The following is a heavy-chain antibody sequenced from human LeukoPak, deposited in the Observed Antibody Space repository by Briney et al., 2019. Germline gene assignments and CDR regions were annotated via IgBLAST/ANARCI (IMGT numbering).Heavy chain of an antibody. J-gene: IGHJ4*02. V-gene: IGHV3-30*04. Sequence: GGSLRLSCAASGFTFSSYAMHWVRQAPGKGLEWVAVISYDGSNKYYADSVKGRFTISRDISKNTLYLQMNSLRAEDTAVYYCARAPKITMVRGVIFNYFDYWGQGTLVTVSS. CDR2: ISYDGSNK. CDR3: ARAPKITMVRGVIFNYFDY. D-gene: IGHD3-10*01. CDR1: GFTFSSYA.